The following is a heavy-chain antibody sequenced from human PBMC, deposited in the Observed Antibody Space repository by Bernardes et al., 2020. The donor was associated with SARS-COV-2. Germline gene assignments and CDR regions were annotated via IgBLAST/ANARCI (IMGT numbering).Heavy chain of an antibody. CDR1: GFTFSSYA. CDR2: ISGSGDAT. CDR3: AKLLYSGSDLDY. V-gene: IGHV3-23*01. D-gene: IGHD5-12*01. J-gene: IGHJ4*02. Sequence: GGSLRLSCAASGFTFSSYAMSWVRQAPGKGLEWVSTISGSGDATYYADSVKGRFTISRDNSKNTVYLQMSSLRAEDTAVYYCAKLLYSGSDLDYWGQGALVTVSS.